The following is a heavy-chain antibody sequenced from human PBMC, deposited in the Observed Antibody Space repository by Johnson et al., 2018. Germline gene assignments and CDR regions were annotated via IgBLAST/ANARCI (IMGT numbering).Heavy chain of an antibody. CDR3: ANLDRWELLHAFDI. CDR1: GFTFSSYG. V-gene: IGHV3-30*18. CDR2: ISYDGSNK. Sequence: QVQLVQSGGGVVQPGRSLRLSCAASGFTFSSYGMHWVRQAPGKGLEWVAVISYDGSNKYYADSVKGRFTISRDNSKNPLYLQMNSRRAEDTAVYYCANLDRWELLHAFDIWGQGTMVTVSS. D-gene: IGHD1-26*01. J-gene: IGHJ3*02.